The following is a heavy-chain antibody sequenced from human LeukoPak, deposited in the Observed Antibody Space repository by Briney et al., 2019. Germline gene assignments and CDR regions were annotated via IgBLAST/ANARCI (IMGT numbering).Heavy chain of an antibody. CDR3: VSCSTTRWFDP. V-gene: IGHV4-4*07. CDR2: IYTSGST. Sequence: KPSETLSLTCTVSGGSISSHYCSWIRQPAGKGLEWIGRIYTSGSTNYNPSLKSRVTMSVDTSKNQFSLKLSSVTAADTAVYYCVSCSTTRWFDPWGQGTLVTVSS. CDR1: GGSISSHY. D-gene: IGHD1-1*01. J-gene: IGHJ5*02.